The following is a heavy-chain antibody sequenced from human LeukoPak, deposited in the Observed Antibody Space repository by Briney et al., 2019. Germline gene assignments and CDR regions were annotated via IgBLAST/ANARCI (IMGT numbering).Heavy chain of an antibody. CDR3: AKDPLYCGGDCYYDY. CDR2: ISGSGGST. CDR1: GFTFSSYA. Sequence: GGSLRLSCAASGFTFSSYAMGWVRQAPGKGLEWVSAISGSGGSTYYADSVKGRFTISRDNSKNTLYLQMNSLRAEDTAVYYCAKDPLYCGGDCYYDYWGQGTLVTVSS. V-gene: IGHV3-23*01. J-gene: IGHJ4*02. D-gene: IGHD2-21*02.